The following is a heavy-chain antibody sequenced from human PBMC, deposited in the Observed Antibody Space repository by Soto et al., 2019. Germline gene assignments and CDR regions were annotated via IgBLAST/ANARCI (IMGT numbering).Heavy chain of an antibody. D-gene: IGHD2-15*01. V-gene: IGHV3-30*18. CDR2: ISYDGSNK. Sequence: GGSLRLSCAASGFTFSSYGMHWVRQAPGKGLEWVAVISYDGSNKYYADSVKGRFTISRDNSKNTLYLQMNSLRAEDTAVYYCAKESKGYCSGGSCYPNFDYWGQGTLVTVSS. J-gene: IGHJ4*02. CDR1: GFTFSSYG. CDR3: AKESKGYCSGGSCYPNFDY.